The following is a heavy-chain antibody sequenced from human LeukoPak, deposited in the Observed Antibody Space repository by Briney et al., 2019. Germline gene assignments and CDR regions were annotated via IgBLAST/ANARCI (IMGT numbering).Heavy chain of an antibody. J-gene: IGHJ3*02. CDR1: EITFSSYA. D-gene: IGHD3-10*01. CDR2: ISYDGNNK. V-gene: IGHV3-30-3*01. Sequence: PGGSLRLSCEASEITFSSYAMHWVRQAPGKGLEWVAVISYDGNNKYYADSVKGRFTISRDNSKNTLYVQMNSLKTEDAAVYYCTTEYYYDTFDIWGQGTMVTVSS. CDR3: TTEYYYDTFDI.